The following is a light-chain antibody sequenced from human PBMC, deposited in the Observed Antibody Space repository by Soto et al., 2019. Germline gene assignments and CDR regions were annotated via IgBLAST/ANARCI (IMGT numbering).Light chain of an antibody. CDR3: QQYGSSPIT. CDR2: GAS. J-gene: IGKJ5*01. Sequence: EIVLTQSPGTLSLSPGERATLSCRASQSVSSSYLAWFQQRPGQAPRLLIYGASSRATGIPDRFSGTVSGTDFTLTISRLEPEDFAVYYCQQYGSSPITFGQGTRLEIK. V-gene: IGKV3-20*01. CDR1: QSVSSSY.